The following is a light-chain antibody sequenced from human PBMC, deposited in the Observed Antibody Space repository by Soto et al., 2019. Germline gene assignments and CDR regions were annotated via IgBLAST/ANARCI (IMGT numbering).Light chain of an antibody. J-gene: IGLJ2*01. CDR3: TSFSTGSSYVI. CDR1: SSDVGSYNL. CDR2: QVT. V-gene: IGLV2-14*02. Sequence: QSALTQPASVSGSPGQSITISCTGTSSDVGSYNLVSWYQQHPGKAPKLMIYQVTNRPSGVSNRFSGSKSGNTASLTISGLQAEDEADYYCTSFSTGSSYVIFGGGTKVTVL.